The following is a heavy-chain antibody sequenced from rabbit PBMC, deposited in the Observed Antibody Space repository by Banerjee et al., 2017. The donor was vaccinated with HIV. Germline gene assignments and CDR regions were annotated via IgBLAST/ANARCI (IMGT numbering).Heavy chain of an antibody. J-gene: IGHJ4*01. Sequence: QSLEESGGDLVKPGASPTLTCTASGFSFSSGYYMCWVRQVPGKGLEWIACIDLGSSGSTYYASWAKGRFTISKTSSTTVTLQMTSLTAADTATYFCARDGSGWGADFNLWGPGTLVTVS. V-gene: IGHV1S40*01. CDR2: IDLGSSGST. D-gene: IGHD4-1*01. CDR3: ARDGSGWGADFNL. CDR1: GFSFSSGYY.